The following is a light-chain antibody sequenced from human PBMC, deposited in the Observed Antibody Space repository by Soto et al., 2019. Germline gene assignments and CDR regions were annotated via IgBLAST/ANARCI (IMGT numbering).Light chain of an antibody. CDR1: SSDVGGYNY. CDR2: EVN. J-gene: IGLJ2*01. CDR3: TAYAGSTMV. Sequence: QSVLTQPPSASGSPGQSVTISCTGTSSDVGGYNYVSWYQQHPGKAPKLMIYEVNKRPSGVPDRFSGSKSGNTASLTVSGLQAEDEADYCCTAYAGSTMVFGGGTKLTVL. V-gene: IGLV2-8*01.